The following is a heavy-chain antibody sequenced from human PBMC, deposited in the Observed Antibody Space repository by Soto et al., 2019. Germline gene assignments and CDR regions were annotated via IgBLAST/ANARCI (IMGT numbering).Heavy chain of an antibody. J-gene: IGHJ4*02. CDR1: GYSFTGYS. CDR3: ARVPPQEGSSWYSVIGSDDY. Sequence: ASVKVSCKASGYSFTGYSMHWVRQAPGQGLEWMGWINPKNGATNYAQKLQGRVTMTTDTSTSTAYMELRSLRSDDTAVYYCARVPPQEGSSWYSVIGSDDYWGQGTLVTVSS. CDR2: INPKNGAT. D-gene: IGHD6-13*01. V-gene: IGHV1-18*04.